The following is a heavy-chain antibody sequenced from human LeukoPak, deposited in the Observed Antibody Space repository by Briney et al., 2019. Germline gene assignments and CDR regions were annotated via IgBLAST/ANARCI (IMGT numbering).Heavy chain of an antibody. CDR3: TRDRSGYYYNWFDP. Sequence: GGCLRLSCTASGFTFGDYTMNWVRRAPGKGLEWVGFIRSKAYGGTTEYAASVKGRFTISRDDSKTIAYLQMNSLKTEDTALYYCTRDRSGYYYNWFDPWGQGTLVTVSS. V-gene: IGHV3-49*04. D-gene: IGHD3-22*01. CDR2: IRSKAYGGTT. CDR1: GFTFGDYT. J-gene: IGHJ5*02.